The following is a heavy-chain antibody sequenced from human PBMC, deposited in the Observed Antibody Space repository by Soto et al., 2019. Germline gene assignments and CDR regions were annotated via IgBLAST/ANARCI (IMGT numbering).Heavy chain of an antibody. J-gene: IGHJ4*02. D-gene: IGHD6-6*01. CDR1: GGTFSSYA. CDR2: IXPXXXTX. CDR3: ARTYSKFYSTSELDH. V-gene: IGHV1-69*05. Sequence: SVKVSCKASGGTFSSYAISLVRQAPGQGLEWMGXIXPXXXTXNXAXKXXXXVTITTDTSTSTAYMDLRRLRSDDTAVYYCARTYSKFYSTSELDHWGQGTLLTVSS.